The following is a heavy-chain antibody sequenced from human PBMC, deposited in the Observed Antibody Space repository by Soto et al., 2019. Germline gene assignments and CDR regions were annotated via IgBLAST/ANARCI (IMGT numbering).Heavy chain of an antibody. J-gene: IGHJ5*02. D-gene: IGHD3-10*01. CDR2: IYYSGST. V-gene: IGHV4-31*03. CDR1: GGSISSGGYY. CDR3: ARDNGEWRPSNWFDP. Sequence: ASETLSLTCTVSGGSISSGGYYWSWIRQHPGKGLEWIGYIYYSGSTYYNPSLKSRVTISVDTSKNQFSLKLSSVTAADTAVYYCARDNGEWRPSNWFDPWGQGTLVTVSS.